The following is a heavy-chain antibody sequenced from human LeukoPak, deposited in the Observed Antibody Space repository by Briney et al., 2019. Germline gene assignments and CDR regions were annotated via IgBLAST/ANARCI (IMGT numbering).Heavy chain of an antibody. CDR1: GYTFIGYY. Sequence: ASVKVSCKASGYTFIGYYIHWVRQAPGQGLEWMGRTNPDSGDTNYAQSFQGRVTMTSDTSINTAYMELSRLTSNDTAVYYCARDLSSTPHWEFDYWGQGILVTVSS. V-gene: IGHV1-2*06. J-gene: IGHJ4*02. D-gene: IGHD1-26*01. CDR2: TNPDSGDT. CDR3: ARDLSSTPHWEFDY.